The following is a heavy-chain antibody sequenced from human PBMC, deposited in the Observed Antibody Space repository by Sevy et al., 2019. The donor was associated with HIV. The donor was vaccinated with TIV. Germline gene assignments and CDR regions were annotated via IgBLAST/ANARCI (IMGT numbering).Heavy chain of an antibody. CDR2: IRCKANSYAT. CDR1: GFTFSGSA. D-gene: IGHD6-13*01. J-gene: IGHJ6*02. Sequence: GGSLRLSCAASGFTFSGSAMHWVRQASGKGLEWVGRIRCKANSYATAYAASVNGRFTISRNDLKNTAYLQMKSLKTEDTAVYYCTRLAGYSSSWYWTFDYYGMDVWGQGTTVTVSS. CDR3: TRLAGYSSSWYWTFDYYGMDV. V-gene: IGHV3-73*01.